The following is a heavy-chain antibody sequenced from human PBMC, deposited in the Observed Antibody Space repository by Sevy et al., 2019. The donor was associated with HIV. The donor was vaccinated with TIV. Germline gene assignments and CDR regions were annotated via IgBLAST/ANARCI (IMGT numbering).Heavy chain of an antibody. CDR1: GFTFSSYW. CDR3: ARDRPTHPHPYDSSGYYFDY. D-gene: IGHD3-22*01. CDR2: IKQDGSEK. J-gene: IGHJ4*02. Sequence: GGSLRLSCAASGFTFSSYWMSWVRQAPGKGLEWVANIKQDGSEKYYVDSVKGRFTISRDNAKNSLYLQMNSLRAEDTAVYYCARDRPTHPHPYDSSGYYFDYWGQGTLVTVSS. V-gene: IGHV3-7*01.